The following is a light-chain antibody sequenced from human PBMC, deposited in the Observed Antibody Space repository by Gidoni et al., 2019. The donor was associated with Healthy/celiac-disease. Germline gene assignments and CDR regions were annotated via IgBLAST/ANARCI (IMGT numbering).Light chain of an antibody. CDR3: QQRSNWRLT. CDR2: DAS. J-gene: IGKJ4*01. V-gene: IGKV3-11*01. Sequence: EIVLTQSPATLSLSTGERATLSCRASQSVSSYLAWYQQKPGQAPRLLNYDASNRATGIPARFSGSGSGTDFTLTISSLEPEDFAVYYCQQRSNWRLTFGGGTKVEIK. CDR1: QSVSSY.